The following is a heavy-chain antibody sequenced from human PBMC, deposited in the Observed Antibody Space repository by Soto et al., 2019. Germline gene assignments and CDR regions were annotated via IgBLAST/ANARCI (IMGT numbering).Heavy chain of an antibody. Sequence: QLQLQESGPGLVKPSETLSLTCTVSGGSISSSSYYWGWIRQPPGKGLEWIGFIYYSGSTYYNPSLKSRVTISVDTSKNHFSLKLTSVAAADTAVYYCARDGVAAGLYLDNWGQGTLVTVSS. CDR2: IYYSGST. V-gene: IGHV4-39*02. CDR1: GGSISSSSYY. CDR3: ARDGVAAGLYLDN. D-gene: IGHD2-15*01. J-gene: IGHJ4*02.